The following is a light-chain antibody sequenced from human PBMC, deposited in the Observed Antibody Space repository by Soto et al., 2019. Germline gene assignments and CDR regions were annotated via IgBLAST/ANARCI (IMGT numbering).Light chain of an antibody. CDR1: QNISGH. J-gene: IGKJ1*01. CDR2: RAS. Sequence: IVLTQSPATLSLSPGERATLSCRSGQNISGHYLAWYQHKPGQAPRLLIYRASTRATGVPARFSGSGSGTEFTLTISSLQSEDFAVYFCQQYNNWPPWTFGQGTKVDIK. V-gene: IGKV3-15*01. CDR3: QQYNNWPPWT.